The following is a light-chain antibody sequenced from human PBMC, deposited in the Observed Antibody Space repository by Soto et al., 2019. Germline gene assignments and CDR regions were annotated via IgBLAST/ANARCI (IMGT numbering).Light chain of an antibody. CDR3: CSYAGSSTSL. J-gene: IGLJ7*01. CDR2: EGS. Sequence: QSALTQPASVSGSPGQSITISCTGTSSDVGSYNLVSWYQQHPGKAPKLMIYEGSKRPSGVSNRFSGSKSGNMASLTISGLQAEDEADYYCCSYAGSSTSLFGGGTQLTVL. V-gene: IGLV2-23*01. CDR1: SSDVGSYNL.